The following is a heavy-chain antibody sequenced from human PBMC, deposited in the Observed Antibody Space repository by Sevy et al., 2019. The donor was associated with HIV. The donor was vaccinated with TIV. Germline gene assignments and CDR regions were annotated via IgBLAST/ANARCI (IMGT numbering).Heavy chain of an antibody. Sequence: GGSLRLSCAASGFTFGSYGMHWVRQAPGKGLEWVAVISYDGTIKSYAYSVRGGFSISRDNADSTLYLLMDSLRAEDTAVYYCAKEGYDILTGFEPGKFDSWGQGTLVTVSS. V-gene: IGHV3-30*18. CDR2: ISYDGTIK. CDR3: AKEGYDILTGFEPGKFDS. D-gene: IGHD3-9*01. J-gene: IGHJ4*02. CDR1: GFTFGSYG.